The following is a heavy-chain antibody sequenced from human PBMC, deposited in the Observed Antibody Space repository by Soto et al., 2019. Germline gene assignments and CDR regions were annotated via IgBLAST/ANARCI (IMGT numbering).Heavy chain of an antibody. CDR3: ARDVVALGSGSYFDY. D-gene: IGHD3-10*01. J-gene: IGHJ4*02. CDR2: IYYSGST. V-gene: IGHV4-59*01. Sequence: ASETLSLTCTVSGGSISSYYWSWIRQPPGKGLEWIGYIYYSGSTNYNPSLKSRVTISVDTSKNQFSLKLSSVTAADTAVYYCARDVVALGSGSYFDYWGQGTLVTVSS. CDR1: GGSISSYY.